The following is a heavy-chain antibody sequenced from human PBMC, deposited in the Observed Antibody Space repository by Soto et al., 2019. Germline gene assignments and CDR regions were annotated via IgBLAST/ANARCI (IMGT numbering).Heavy chain of an antibody. D-gene: IGHD3-22*01. CDR3: ARGHPGYYDSSGYYWGMDV. CDR2: INHSGST. J-gene: IGHJ6*02. CDR1: GGSFSGYY. V-gene: IGHV4-34*01. Sequence: QVQLQQWGAGLLKPSETLSLTCAVYGGSFSGYYWSWIRQPPGKGLAWIGEINHSGSTNYNPSLKSRVTISVDTSKNQFSLKLSSVTAADTAVYYCARGHPGYYDSSGYYWGMDVWGQGTTVTVSS.